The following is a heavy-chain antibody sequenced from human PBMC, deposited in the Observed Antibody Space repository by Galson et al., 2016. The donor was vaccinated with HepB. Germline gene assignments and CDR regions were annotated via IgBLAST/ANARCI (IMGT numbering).Heavy chain of an antibody. CDR1: GFTFSNYW. V-gene: IGHV3-74*01. J-gene: IGHJ6*02. CDR3: ARGNYYGMDV. Sequence: SLRLSCAASGFTFSNYWMHGGGQAPGKGLVWVSRSNSEGSSTSYADFVKGRFTISRDNAQNPLYLQMNSLRAEEAAVYYCARGNYYGMDVWGQGTTVTVSS. CDR2: SNSEGSST.